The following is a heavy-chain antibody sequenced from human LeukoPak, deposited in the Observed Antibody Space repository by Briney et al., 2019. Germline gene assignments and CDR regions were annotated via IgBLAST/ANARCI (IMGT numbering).Heavy chain of an antibody. CDR1: GITFSTYW. V-gene: IGHV3-7*01. Sequence: GGSLRLSCAASGITFSTYWMSWVRQAPGKGLEWVANIKQDGSEKYYVDSVKGRFTISRDNAKNSVYLQMNSLRAEDTAVYYCARDGSYSSSWYFDYWGQGTLVTVSS. CDR2: IKQDGSEK. J-gene: IGHJ4*02. CDR3: ARDGSYSSSWYFDY. D-gene: IGHD6-13*01.